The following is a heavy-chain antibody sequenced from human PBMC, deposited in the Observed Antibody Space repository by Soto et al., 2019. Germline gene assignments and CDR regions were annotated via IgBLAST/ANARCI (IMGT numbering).Heavy chain of an antibody. J-gene: IGHJ4*02. CDR1: GFTFSNYA. CDR3: AKDYRVVPAAVSGFLIDY. D-gene: IGHD2-2*01. Sequence: GGSLRLSCAASGFTFSNYAMSWVRQVPGKGLEWVSIISASGDNTYYADSVKGRFTISRDNSKNTLYLQMDSLRAEDTAVYYCAKDYRVVPAAVSGFLIDYWGQGTLDTVSS. V-gene: IGHV3-23*01. CDR2: ISASGDNT.